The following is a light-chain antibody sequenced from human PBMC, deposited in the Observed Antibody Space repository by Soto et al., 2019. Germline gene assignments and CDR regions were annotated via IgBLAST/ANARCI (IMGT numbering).Light chain of an antibody. V-gene: IGLV2-14*03. J-gene: IGLJ2*01. Sequence: QSALTQPASVSGSPGRSVTISCTGTSSDVGDFNYVSWYQHLPGRAPKLIIYDVTNRPSGISYLFSASKSGRTASLTISGLQAEDEADYYGSSYSSSTTHVVFGGGTKLTV. CDR2: DVT. CDR3: SSYSSSTTHVV. CDR1: SSDVGDFNY.